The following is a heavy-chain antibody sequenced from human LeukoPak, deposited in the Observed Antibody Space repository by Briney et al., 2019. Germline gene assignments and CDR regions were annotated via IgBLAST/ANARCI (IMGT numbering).Heavy chain of an antibody. CDR1: GGSISSSSYY. J-gene: IGHJ4*02. CDR3: ASLDYTRFDY. Sequence: PSETLSLTCTVSGGSISSSSYYWGWIRQPPGKGLEWIGSTYYSGSTYYNPSLKSRVTISVDTSKNQFSLKLSSVTAADTAVYYCASLDYTRFDYWGQGTLVTVSS. D-gene: IGHD4-11*01. V-gene: IGHV4-39*01. CDR2: TYYSGST.